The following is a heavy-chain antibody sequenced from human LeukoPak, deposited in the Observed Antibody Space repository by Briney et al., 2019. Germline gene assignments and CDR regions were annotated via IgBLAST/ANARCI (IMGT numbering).Heavy chain of an antibody. CDR1: GFTFSSAW. Sequence: AGGSLRLSCAASGFTFSSAWMSWVRQAPGKGLEWVGRIASKTYGGTTDYAAPVKGRFTISRDDSKNTLYLQMNSLKSEDAAVYYCIGTFLGYWGQGTLVTVSS. D-gene: IGHD2/OR15-2a*01. CDR3: IGTFLGY. J-gene: IGHJ4*02. V-gene: IGHV3-15*04. CDR2: IASKTYGGTT.